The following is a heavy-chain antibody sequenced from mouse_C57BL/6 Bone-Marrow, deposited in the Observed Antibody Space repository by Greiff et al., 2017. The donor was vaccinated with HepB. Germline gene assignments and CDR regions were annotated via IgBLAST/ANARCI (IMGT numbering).Heavy chain of an antibody. CDR2: ISSGSSTI. CDR3: ARGYYYGSRYYAMDY. CDR1: GFTFSDYG. Sequence: DVQLVESGGGLVKPGGSLKLSCAASGFTFSDYGMHWVRQAPEKGLEWVAYISSGSSTIYYADTVKGRFTISRDNAKNTLFLQMTSLRSEDTAMYYCARGYYYGSRYYAMDYWGQGTSVTVSS. D-gene: IGHD1-1*01. J-gene: IGHJ4*01. V-gene: IGHV5-17*01.